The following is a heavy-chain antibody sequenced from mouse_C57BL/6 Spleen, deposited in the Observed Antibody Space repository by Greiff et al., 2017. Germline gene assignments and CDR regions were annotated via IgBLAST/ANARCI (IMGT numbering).Heavy chain of an antibody. J-gene: IGHJ1*03. Sequence: DVQLVESGGGLVKPGGSLKLSCAASGFTFSSYAMSWVRQTPEKRLEWVATISDGGSYTYYPDNVKGRFTISRDNAKNNLYLQMSHLKSEDTAMYYCARDTGGYGNNWYFDVWGTGTTVTVSS. CDR2: ISDGGSYT. D-gene: IGHD2-1*01. CDR1: GFTFSSYA. CDR3: ARDTGGYGNNWYFDV. V-gene: IGHV5-4*01.